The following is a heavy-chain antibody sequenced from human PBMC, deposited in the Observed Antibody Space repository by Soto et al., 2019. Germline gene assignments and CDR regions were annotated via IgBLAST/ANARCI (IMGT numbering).Heavy chain of an antibody. D-gene: IGHD3-3*01. CDR2: AYYRSQWYY. J-gene: IGHJ6*03. V-gene: IGHV6-1*01. CDR3: ARNQAGTVFGLPTHFYYMVV. CDR1: GDSVSSNSAA. Sequence: SQTLSLTCAISGDSVSSNSAAWNWIRQSPSRGLEWLGRAYYRSQWYYDSAVSVKSRIIVIPDTSKNQFSLQLNSVTPEDTAVYYCARNQAGTVFGLPTHFYYMVVWGKGTTVTVSS.